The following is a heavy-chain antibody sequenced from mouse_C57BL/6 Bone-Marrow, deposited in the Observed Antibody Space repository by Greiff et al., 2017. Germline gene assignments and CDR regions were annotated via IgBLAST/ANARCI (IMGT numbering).Heavy chain of an antibody. CDR3: TTYDGSSDAMDY. J-gene: IGHJ4*01. V-gene: IGHV14-4*01. CDR2: IDPENGDT. CDR1: GFNIKDDY. Sequence: VQLKESGAELVRPGASVKLSCTASGFNIKDDYMHWVKQRPEQGLEWIGWIDPENGDTEYASKFQGKATITADTSSNTAYLQLSSLTSEDTAVYYCTTYDGSSDAMDYWGQGTSVTVSS. D-gene: IGHD1-1*01.